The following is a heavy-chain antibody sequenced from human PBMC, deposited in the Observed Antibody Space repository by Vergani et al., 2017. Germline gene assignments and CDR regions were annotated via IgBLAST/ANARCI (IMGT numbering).Heavy chain of an antibody. CDR2: IKQDGSEK. D-gene: IGHD1-26*01. CDR1: GFTFSSYW. CDR3: ASEWRVGATLLDAFDI. J-gene: IGHJ3*02. V-gene: IGHV3-7*01. Sequence: EVQLVESGGGLVQPGGSLRLSCAASGFTFSSYWMSWVRQAPGKGLEWVANIKQDGSEKYYVDSVKGRFTISRDNAKNSLYLQMNSLRAEDTAVYYCASEWRVGATLLDAFDIWGQGTMVTVSS.